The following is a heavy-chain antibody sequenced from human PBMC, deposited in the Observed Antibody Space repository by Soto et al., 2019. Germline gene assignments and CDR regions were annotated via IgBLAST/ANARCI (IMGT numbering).Heavy chain of an antibody. CDR2: ISASNGDT. Sequence: QVQLVQSGGVMKKPGASVKVSCKASGYTFTSHGISWVRQAPGQGLEWMGWISASNGDTNYAQKYQGRVTVTTDTSTSTDYTELRSLRSEDTAVYYCTRMVRGSNIDYYHFMDVWGEGTTVTVSS. CDR3: TRMVRGSNIDYYHFMDV. D-gene: IGHD3-10*01. CDR1: GYTFTSHG. J-gene: IGHJ6*03. V-gene: IGHV1-18*01.